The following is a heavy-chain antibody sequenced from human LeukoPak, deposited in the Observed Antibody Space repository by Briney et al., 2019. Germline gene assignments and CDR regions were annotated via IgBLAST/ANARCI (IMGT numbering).Heavy chain of an antibody. CDR1: GGSFSGYY. D-gene: IGHD6-19*01. CDR3: ARAPIAVAGYFDY. J-gene: IGHJ4*02. Sequence: SETLSLTCAVYGGSFSGYYWSWIRQPPGKRLEWIGEINHSGSTNYNPSLKSRVTISVDTSKNQFSLKLSSVTAADTAVYYCARAPIAVAGYFDYWGQGTLVTVSS. V-gene: IGHV4-34*01. CDR2: INHSGST.